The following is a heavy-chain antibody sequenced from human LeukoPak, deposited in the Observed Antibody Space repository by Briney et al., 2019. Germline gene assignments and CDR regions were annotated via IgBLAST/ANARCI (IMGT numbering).Heavy chain of an antibody. CDR2: ISAYNGNT. V-gene: IGHV1-18*01. CDR3: ARVNWSGYHFEGSDC. D-gene: IGHD3-3*01. J-gene: IGHJ4*02. CDR1: GYTFTSYG. Sequence: ASVKVSCKASGYTFTSYGISWVRQAPGQGLEWMGWISAYNGNTNYAQKLQGRVTMTTDTSTSTAYMELRSLRSDDTAVYYCARVNWSGYHFEGSDCWGQGTLVTVSS.